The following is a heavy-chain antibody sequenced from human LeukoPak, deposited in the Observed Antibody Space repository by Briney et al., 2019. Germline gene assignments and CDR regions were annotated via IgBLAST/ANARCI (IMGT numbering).Heavy chain of an antibody. CDR1: GYTFTSYD. CDR2: MNPNSGNT. V-gene: IGHV1-8*01. J-gene: IGHJ5*02. Sequence: ASVKVSCKASGYTFTSYDINWVRQATGQGLEWMGWMNPNSGNTGYAQKFQGRVTMTRNTSISTAYMELSSLRSEDTAVYYCARGRLLWFGEYNWFDPWGQGTLVTGSS. CDR3: ARGRLLWFGEYNWFDP. D-gene: IGHD3-10*01.